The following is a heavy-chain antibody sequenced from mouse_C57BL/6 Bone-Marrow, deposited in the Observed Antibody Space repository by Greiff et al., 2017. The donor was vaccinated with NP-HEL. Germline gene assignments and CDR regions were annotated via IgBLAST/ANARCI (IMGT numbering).Heavy chain of an antibody. Sequence: VQPQQSGAELARPGASVKLSCKASGYTFTSYGISWVKQRTGQGLEWIGEIYPRSGNTYYNEKFKGKATLTADKSSSTAYMELRSLTSEDSAVYFCAREGRYGSSGAWFAYWGQGTLVTVSA. V-gene: IGHV1-81*01. CDR3: AREGRYGSSGAWFAY. J-gene: IGHJ3*01. CDR1: GYTFTSYG. D-gene: IGHD1-1*01. CDR2: IYPRSGNT.